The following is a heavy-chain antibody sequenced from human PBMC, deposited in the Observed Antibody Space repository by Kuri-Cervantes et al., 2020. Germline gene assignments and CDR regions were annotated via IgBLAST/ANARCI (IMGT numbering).Heavy chain of an antibody. Sequence: GESLKISCAASGFTFSRDTMNWVRQAPGKGLEWVSSISPSTTYIYYADSVRGRFTISRDNAKNSLYLQMNSLRAEDTAVYYCARDSGNGMDVWGQGTTVTVSS. J-gene: IGHJ6*02. CDR2: ISPSTTYI. CDR1: GFTFSRDT. CDR3: ARDSGNGMDV. V-gene: IGHV3-21*01.